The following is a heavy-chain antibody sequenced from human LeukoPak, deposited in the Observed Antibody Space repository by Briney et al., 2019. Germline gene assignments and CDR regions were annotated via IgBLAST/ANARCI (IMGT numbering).Heavy chain of an antibody. Sequence: GGSLRLSCAASGFTFSSYTMNWVRQAPGKGLEWVSSISSSSSYIYYADSVKGRFTISRDNGKNSLFLQMNSLRAEDTAVYYCAGSGPYYDVLYYFDNWGQGTLVTVSS. J-gene: IGHJ4*02. CDR1: GFTFSSYT. CDR3: AGSGPYYDVLYYFDN. CDR2: ISSSSSYI. D-gene: IGHD3-10*01. V-gene: IGHV3-21*01.